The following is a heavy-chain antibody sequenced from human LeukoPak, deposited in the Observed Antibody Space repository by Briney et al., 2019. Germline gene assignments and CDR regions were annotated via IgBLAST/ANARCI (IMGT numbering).Heavy chain of an antibody. CDR3: AKDIGPLWFGD. D-gene: IGHD3-10*01. CDR1: GFTFSSYA. Sequence: PGGSLRLSCAASGFTFSSYAMSWVRQAPGKGVEWVSAISGSGVSTHYADSVKGRFTISRDNSKNTVYLQMNSLRAEDTAVYYCAKDIGPLWFGDWGQGTLVTVSS. CDR2: ISGSGVST. V-gene: IGHV3-23*01. J-gene: IGHJ4*02.